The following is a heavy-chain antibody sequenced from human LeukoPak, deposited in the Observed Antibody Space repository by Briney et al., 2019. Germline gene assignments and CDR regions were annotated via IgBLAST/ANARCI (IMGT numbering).Heavy chain of an antibody. D-gene: IGHD6-19*01. J-gene: IGHJ4*02. V-gene: IGHV4-59*01. CDR1: GGSISSYY. CDR2: IYYSGST. CDR3: ARALIRGSSGWFPY. Sequence: SETLSLTCTVSGGSISSYYWGWIRQPPGKGLEWIGYIYYSGSTNYNPSLKSRVTISVDTSKNQFSLKLSSVTAADTAVYYCARALIRGSSGWFPYWGQGTLVTVSS.